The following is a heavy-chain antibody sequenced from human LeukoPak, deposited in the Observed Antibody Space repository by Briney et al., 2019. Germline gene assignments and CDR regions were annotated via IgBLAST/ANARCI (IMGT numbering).Heavy chain of an antibody. V-gene: IGHV4-59*01. D-gene: IGHD6-6*01. Sequence: PSETLSLTCTLSGGSISSYYWSWIRQPPGKGLEWIGYIYYSGITNYNPSLKSRVTISVDTSKNQFSLKLSCVTSADTAVYYCARAVQFDYWGQGTLVTVSS. J-gene: IGHJ4*02. CDR2: IYYSGIT. CDR1: GGSISSYY. CDR3: ARAVQFDY.